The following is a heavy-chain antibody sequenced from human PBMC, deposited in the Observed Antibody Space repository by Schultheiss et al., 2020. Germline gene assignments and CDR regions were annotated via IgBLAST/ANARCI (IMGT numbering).Heavy chain of an antibody. Sequence: GSLRLSCAASGFTFSSYAMSWVRQAPGKGLEWVSYISSSGSTIYYADSVKGRFTISRDNAKNSLYLQMNSLRAEDTAVYYCAREGALRDFDYWGQGTLVTVSS. CDR1: GFTFSSYA. CDR2: ISSSGSTI. V-gene: IGHV3-48*04. D-gene: IGHD3-16*01. CDR3: AREGALRDFDY. J-gene: IGHJ4*02.